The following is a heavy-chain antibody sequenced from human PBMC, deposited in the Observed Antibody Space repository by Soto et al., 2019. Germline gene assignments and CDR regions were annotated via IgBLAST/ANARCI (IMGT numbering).Heavy chain of an antibody. J-gene: IGHJ5*02. D-gene: IGHD2-21*01. CDR2: IIHIFGTA. CDR1: GGPFSSYA. CDR3: ARDFRLVIDP. V-gene: IGHV1-69*06. Sequence: SGKVCFKASGGPFSSYAMSWVRQAPGQGLEWMGGIIHIFGTANYSQKFQGRVTITAYKSTSTAYMELSSLRSEDTAVYYCARDFRLVIDPWGQGTMVTVSS.